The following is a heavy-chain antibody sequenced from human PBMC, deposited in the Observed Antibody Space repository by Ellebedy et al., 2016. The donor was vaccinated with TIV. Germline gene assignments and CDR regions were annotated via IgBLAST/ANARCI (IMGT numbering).Heavy chain of an antibody. D-gene: IGHD2/OR15-2a*01. V-gene: IGHV4-59*01. Sequence: MPSETLSLTCTVSGGPTRPYYCTWIRQRPGQGLEWIGHMFYSGSSNHNPSLKSRVTMSIDTSKNQFSLKMSSVTAADTAVYYCAASESDASDYWGPGTLVTVSS. CDR2: MFYSGSS. CDR1: GGPTRPYY. J-gene: IGHJ4*02. CDR3: AASESDASDY.